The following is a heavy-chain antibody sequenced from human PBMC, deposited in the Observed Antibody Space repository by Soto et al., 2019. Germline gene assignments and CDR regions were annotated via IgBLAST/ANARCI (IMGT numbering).Heavy chain of an antibody. CDR2: LWPYENHK. CDR1: GFTFTNYR. CDR3: GRERGPFYDLYI. V-gene: IGHV3-33*01. Sequence: PCGSLRLPCAASGFTFTNYRMHLVREAPGKGLEWVAVLWPYENHKLCAASVKSRFTIFRHNSRDTRNLQMDSLRVEASAMYSCGRERGPFYDLYIWGRGPMFAV. D-gene: IGHD3-3*01. J-gene: IGHJ3*02.